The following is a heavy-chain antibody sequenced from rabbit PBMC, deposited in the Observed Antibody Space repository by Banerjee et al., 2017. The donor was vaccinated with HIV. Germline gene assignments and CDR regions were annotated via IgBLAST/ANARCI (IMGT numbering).Heavy chain of an antibody. V-gene: IGHV1S40*01. CDR2: INSNTGNT. CDR1: GFTLINYW. J-gene: IGHJ4*01. CDR3: ARDLAGVIGWNFNL. Sequence: QSLEESGGDLVKPGASLTLTCKTPGFTLINYWICWVRQAPGKGLEWIACINSNTGNTVYASWAKGPFTISKTSSTTVTLQMTSLTAADTATYFCARDLAGVIGWNFNLWGQGTLVTVS. D-gene: IGHD4-1*01.